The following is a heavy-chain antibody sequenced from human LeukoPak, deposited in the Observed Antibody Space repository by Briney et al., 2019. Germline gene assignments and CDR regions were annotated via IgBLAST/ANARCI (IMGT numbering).Heavy chain of an antibody. J-gene: IGHJ4*02. CDR3: AKWGDYDVLTGYYVPDY. V-gene: IGHV3-23*01. D-gene: IGHD3-9*01. Sequence: SGGSLRLYCAASGFTFSNYAMSWVRQAPGKGLEWVSAILGSGGSTYYADSVKGRFTVSRDNSRSTLYLQMKSLRAEDTALYYCAKWGDYDVLTGYYVPDYWGQGTRVTVSS. CDR2: ILGSGGST. CDR1: GFTFSNYA.